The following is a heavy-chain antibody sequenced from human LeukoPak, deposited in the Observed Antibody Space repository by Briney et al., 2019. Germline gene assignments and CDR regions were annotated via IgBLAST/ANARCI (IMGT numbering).Heavy chain of an antibody. CDR3: ATDRGLAAACTLFDY. D-gene: IGHD6-13*01. V-gene: IGHV1-24*01. Sequence: ASVKVSCKVSGYTLTELSMHWVRQAPGKGLEWMGGFDPEDGETIYAQKFQGRVTMTEDTSTDTAYMELSSLRSEDTAVYYCATDRGLAAACTLFDYWGQGTLVTVSS. CDR2: FDPEDGET. J-gene: IGHJ4*02. CDR1: GYTLTELS.